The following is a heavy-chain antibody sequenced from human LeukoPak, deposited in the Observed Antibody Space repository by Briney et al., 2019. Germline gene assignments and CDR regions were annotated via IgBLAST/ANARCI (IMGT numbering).Heavy chain of an antibody. CDR3: ARQDYYDSSVIDAFDI. J-gene: IGHJ3*02. D-gene: IGHD3-22*01. V-gene: IGHV4-38-2*01. Sequence: LETLSLTCAVSGYSISSGCYWGWIRQPPGKGLEWIGSIYHSGSTYYNPSLKSRVTISVDTSKNQFSLKLSSVTAADTAVYYCARQDYYDSSVIDAFDIWGQGTMVTVSS. CDR1: GYSISSGCY. CDR2: IYHSGST.